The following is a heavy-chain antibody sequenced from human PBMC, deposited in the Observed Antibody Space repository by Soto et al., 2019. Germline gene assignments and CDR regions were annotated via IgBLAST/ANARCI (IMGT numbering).Heavy chain of an antibody. CDR2: IRGSGGRT. V-gene: IGHV3-23*01. J-gene: IGHJ4*02. Sequence: CGSLRLSRAASEFSFSSCAMSWVHQAPGKGLEWVSAIRGSGGRTYYADSVKGRFNISSDASINTLCLQMDSLRAEDTPVYYCSNGHGDSTLAYWRQGTVVTVSS. CDR1: EFSFSSCA. D-gene: IGHD4-17*01. CDR3: SNGHGDSTLAY.